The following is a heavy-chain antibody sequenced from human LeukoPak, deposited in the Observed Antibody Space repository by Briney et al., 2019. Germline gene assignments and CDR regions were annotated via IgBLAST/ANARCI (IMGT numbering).Heavy chain of an antibody. CDR1: GCTFDDYG. Sequence: GGSLRLSCAASGCTFDDYGMSWVRQAPGRGVEGVSCINWDGDSTGYADTVKGRFTISRDNAKNSLYLQMNSLRAEDTALYYCARDPRAVVEMATGAYFDYWGQGTLVTVSS. D-gene: IGHD5-24*01. J-gene: IGHJ4*02. V-gene: IGHV3-20*04. CDR3: ARDPRAVVEMATGAYFDY. CDR2: INWDGDST.